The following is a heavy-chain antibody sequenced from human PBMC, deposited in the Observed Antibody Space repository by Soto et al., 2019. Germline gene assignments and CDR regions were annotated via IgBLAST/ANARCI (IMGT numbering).Heavy chain of an antibody. V-gene: IGHV1-69*02. Sequence: QVQLVQSGAEVKKPGSSVKVSCKASGGTFSSYTISWVRQAPGQGLEWMGRIIPILGIANYAQKFQGRVTITEDKSTSTAYMELSSLRSEDTAVYYCARPGGRNYYYMVVWGKGTTVTVSS. D-gene: IGHD3-16*01. CDR2: IIPILGIA. CDR1: GGTFSSYT. J-gene: IGHJ6*03. CDR3: ARPGGRNYYYMVV.